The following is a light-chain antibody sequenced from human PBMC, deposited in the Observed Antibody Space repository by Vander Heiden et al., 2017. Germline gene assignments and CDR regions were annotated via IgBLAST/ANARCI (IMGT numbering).Light chain of an antibody. Sequence: SYELTQPPSVSVSPGQTASITCPGDKLGDKYACWYQQTPGQSPVLVIYQDSKRPSGIPERFSGSNSGNTATLTISGTQAMDEADYYCQAWDSSTFIGGGTKLTVL. V-gene: IGLV3-1*01. CDR1: KLGDKY. J-gene: IGLJ2*01. CDR2: QDS. CDR3: QAWDSSTF.